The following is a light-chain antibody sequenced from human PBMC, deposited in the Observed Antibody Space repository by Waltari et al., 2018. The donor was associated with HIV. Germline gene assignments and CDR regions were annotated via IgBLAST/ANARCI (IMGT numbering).Light chain of an antibody. Sequence: QAGPTQPSSTCLALGPTVRLPSTGNNDNVYYQGAFWVQHHEGHPPKVLSDRENSRPPGMPGRFSASRSGPTAYLTISGVQSDDEADYYCSAWDNRLNGWVFGEGTRLTVL. J-gene: IGLJ3*02. V-gene: IGLV10-54*04. CDR2: REN. CDR3: SAWDNRLNGWV. CDR1: NDNVYYQG.